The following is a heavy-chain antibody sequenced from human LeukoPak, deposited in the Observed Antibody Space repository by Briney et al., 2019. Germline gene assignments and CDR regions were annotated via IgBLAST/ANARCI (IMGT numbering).Heavy chain of an antibody. CDR2: ISAYNGNT. Sequence: ASVKVSCKASGYTFTSYGISWVRQAPGQGLEWMGWISAYNGNTNYAQKLQGRATMTTDTSTSTAYMELSRLRSDDTAVYYCARGLLNYDILTGYLSGDDYFDYWGQGTLVTVSS. J-gene: IGHJ4*02. CDR3: ARGLLNYDILTGYLSGDDYFDY. V-gene: IGHV1-18*01. CDR1: GYTFTSYG. D-gene: IGHD3-9*01.